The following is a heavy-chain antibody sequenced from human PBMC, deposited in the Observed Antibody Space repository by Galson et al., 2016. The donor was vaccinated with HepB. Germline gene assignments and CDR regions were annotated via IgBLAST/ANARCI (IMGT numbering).Heavy chain of an antibody. Sequence: SLRLSCAASGFTFSNYYMSWVRQVPGKGLEWVANIKTDGSESYSLGRFTVSRDNARNSLYLQKNSLSAEDTGVYFCVRDFSYGRVDVWGRGTTVTVSS. CDR1: GFTFSNYY. J-gene: IGHJ6*02. D-gene: IGHD4-17*01. V-gene: IGHV3-7*01. CDR2: IKTDGSES. CDR3: VRDFSYGRVDV.